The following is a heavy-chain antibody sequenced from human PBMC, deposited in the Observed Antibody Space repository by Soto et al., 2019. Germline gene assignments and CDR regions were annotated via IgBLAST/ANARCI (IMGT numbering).Heavy chain of an antibody. Sequence: SQTLSLTRAISGDSVSSKNAAWHWIRQSPSRGPEWLGRTYYRSKWHSGYAVSVRSRITISPDTSKNRFSLQLNSVTPDDTAVYYCARSGPGGYIDYWGRGTLVTVSS. D-gene: IGHD3-22*01. CDR1: GDSVSSKNAA. CDR3: ARSGPGGYIDY. CDR2: TYYRSKWHS. V-gene: IGHV6-1*01. J-gene: IGHJ4*02.